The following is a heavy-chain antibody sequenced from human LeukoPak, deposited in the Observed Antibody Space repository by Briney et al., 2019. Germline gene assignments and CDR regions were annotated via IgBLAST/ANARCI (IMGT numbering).Heavy chain of an antibody. D-gene: IGHD4-17*01. V-gene: IGHV3-11*01. J-gene: IGHJ6*02. CDR2: ISRSGSTI. Sequence: SGGSLRLSCAASGFTFNDYYMNWIRQAPGKGLEWASYISRSGSTIYYTDSVKGRFTISRDNAKNSLYLQMNSLRAEDTAVYYCARGLQQLLPVTTIRRNYHYYGMDVWGQGTTVTVSS. CDR3: ARGLQQLLPVTTIRRNYHYYGMDV. CDR1: GFTFNDYY.